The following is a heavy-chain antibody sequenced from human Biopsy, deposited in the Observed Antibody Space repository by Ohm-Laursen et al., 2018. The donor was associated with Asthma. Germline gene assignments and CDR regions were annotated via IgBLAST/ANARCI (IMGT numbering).Heavy chain of an antibody. V-gene: IGHV3-7*01. CDR1: GFTFGAYC. D-gene: IGHD3-3*01. CDR3: ARTFHFWSPYHAEHYQL. J-gene: IGHJ1*01. CDR2: IKHDGSEK. Sequence: SLILSCAASGFTFGAYCMSWVRQVPGQGLEWVANIKHDGSEKNHVDSLKGRFTISRDNAKNLLFLQMNSLRAEDTAVYYCARTFHFWSPYHAEHYQLWGQGTLVTVSS.